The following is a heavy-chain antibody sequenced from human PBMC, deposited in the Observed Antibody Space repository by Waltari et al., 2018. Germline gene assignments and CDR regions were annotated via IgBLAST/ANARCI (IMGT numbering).Heavy chain of an antibody. J-gene: IGHJ3*02. Sequence: QVQLVQSGAEVKKPGSSVKVSCKASGGTFSSYAISWVRPAPGQGLEWMGGIIPIFGTANYAQKFQGRVTITAGESTSTAYMELSSLRSEDTAVYYCRYTAMVLVGNAFDIWGQGTMVTVSS. CDR2: IIPIFGTA. CDR3: RYTAMVLVGNAFDI. D-gene: IGHD5-18*01. V-gene: IGHV1-69*12. CDR1: GGTFSSYA.